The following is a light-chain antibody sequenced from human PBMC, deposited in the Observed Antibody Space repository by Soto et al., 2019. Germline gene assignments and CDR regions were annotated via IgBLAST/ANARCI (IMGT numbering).Light chain of an antibody. CDR3: AAWDDSLDGPV. CDR1: SSNIGSNT. V-gene: IGLV1-44*01. Sequence: QSVLTQSPSASGAPGQRVTISCSGSSSNIGSNTVNWYQQFQGTAPRVLMYSNNPRPSGVPDRFSGSKSGTSVFLAISGLQSDDEADYYCAAWDDSLDGPVFGGGTKLTVL. CDR2: SNN. J-gene: IGLJ3*02.